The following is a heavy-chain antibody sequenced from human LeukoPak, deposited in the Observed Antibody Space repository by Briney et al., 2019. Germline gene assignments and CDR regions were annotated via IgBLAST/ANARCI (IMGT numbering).Heavy chain of an antibody. V-gene: IGHV4-59*01. CDR1: GGSISSYY. CDR3: ARDGAGLWFGEPWYYFDY. J-gene: IGHJ4*02. D-gene: IGHD3-10*01. CDR2: IYYSGST. Sequence: PSETLSLTCTVSGGSISSYYWSWIRQPPGKGLEWIGYIYYSGSTNYNPSLKSRVTISVDTSKNQFSLKLSSVTAADTAVYYCARDGAGLWFGEPWYYFDYWGQGTLVIVSS.